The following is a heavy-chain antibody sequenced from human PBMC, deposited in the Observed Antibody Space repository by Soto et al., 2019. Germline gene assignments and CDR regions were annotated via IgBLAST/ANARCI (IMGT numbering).Heavy chain of an antibody. CDR1: GFTFSSYS. D-gene: IGHD3-3*01. J-gene: IGHJ4*02. V-gene: IGHV3-21*01. Sequence: GSLRLSCAASGFTFSSYSMNWVRQAPGKGLEWVSSISSSSSYIYYADSVKGRFTISRDNAKNSLYLQMNSLRAEDTAVYYCARAPPDYDFWSGYICYFDYWGQGTLVTVSS. CDR3: ARAPPDYDFWSGYICYFDY. CDR2: ISSSSSYI.